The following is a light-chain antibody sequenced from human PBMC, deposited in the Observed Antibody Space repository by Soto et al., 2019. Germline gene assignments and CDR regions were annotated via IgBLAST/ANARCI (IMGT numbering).Light chain of an antibody. CDR3: QQSYSTPQT. CDR2: AAS. CDR1: QSISSY. V-gene: IGKV1-39*01. J-gene: IGKJ1*01. Sequence: DIHMTQSPSSLSASVGDIVTITCRASQSISSYLNWYQQKPGKAPKLLIYAASSLQSGVPSRFSGSGSGTDFTLTISSLQHEDFATYYCQQSYSTPQTFGQGTKVDIK.